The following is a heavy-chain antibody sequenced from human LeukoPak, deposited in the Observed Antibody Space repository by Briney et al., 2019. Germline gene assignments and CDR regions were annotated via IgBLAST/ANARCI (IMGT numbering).Heavy chain of an antibody. D-gene: IGHD2-15*01. Sequence: GESLKISCKGSGYSFTSYWIGWVRQMPGKGLEWMGIIYPGDSDTRYSPSFQGQVTISADKSISTASLQWSSLKASDTAMYYCARGSSVVVAASNTFDYWGQGTLVTVSS. J-gene: IGHJ4*02. V-gene: IGHV5-51*01. CDR2: IYPGDSDT. CDR1: GYSFTSYW. CDR3: ARGSSVVVAASNTFDY.